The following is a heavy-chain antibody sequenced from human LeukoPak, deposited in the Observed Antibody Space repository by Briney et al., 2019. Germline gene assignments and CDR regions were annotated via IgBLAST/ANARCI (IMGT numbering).Heavy chain of an antibody. CDR3: ARHGGSYDSSGYYYFDY. D-gene: IGHD3-22*01. CDR1: GFSFSRYG. J-gene: IGHJ4*02. CDR2: ISSSSSYI. Sequence: GRSLRLSCAASGFSFSRYGMHWVRQAPGKGLEWVSSISSSSSYIYYADSVRGRFTISRDNAKNSLYLQMNSLRAEDTAVYYCARHGGSYDSSGYYYFDYWGQGTLVTVSS. V-gene: IGHV3-21*01.